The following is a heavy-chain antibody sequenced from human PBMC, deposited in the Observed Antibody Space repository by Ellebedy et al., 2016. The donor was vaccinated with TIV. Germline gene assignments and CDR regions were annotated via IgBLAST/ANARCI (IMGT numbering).Heavy chain of an antibody. CDR3: TRDVGYCSSTSCFFERMIGNDAFDI. V-gene: IGHV3-30-3*01. Sequence: GESLKISXAASGFTFSSYAMHWVRQAPGKGLEWVAVISYDGSNKYYADSVKGRFTISRDNSKNTLYLQMNSLRAEDTAVYYCTRDVGYCSSTSCFFERMIGNDAFDIWGQGTMVTVSS. CDR1: GFTFSSYA. CDR2: ISYDGSNK. J-gene: IGHJ3*02. D-gene: IGHD2-2*01.